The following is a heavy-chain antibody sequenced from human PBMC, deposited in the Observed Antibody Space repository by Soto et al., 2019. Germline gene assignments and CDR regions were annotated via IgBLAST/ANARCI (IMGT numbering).Heavy chain of an antibody. CDR3: ASSTQYYFDSSGLPTGPHFALDV. CDR1: GDSISSGGSS. Sequence: SETLSLTCNVSGDSISSGGSSWNWIRQPPGKGLEWIGYIYHHGSAYYNPSLKSRVTISVDTSKNQFSLTLSSVTGADTAVYFCASSTQYYFDSSGLPTGPHFALDVWGRGKMVTVSS. V-gene: IGHV4-30-2*01. D-gene: IGHD3-22*01. J-gene: IGHJ3*01. CDR2: IYHHGSA.